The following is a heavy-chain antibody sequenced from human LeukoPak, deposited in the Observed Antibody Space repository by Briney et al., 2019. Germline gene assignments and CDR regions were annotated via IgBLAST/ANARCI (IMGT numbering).Heavy chain of an antibody. Sequence: SETLSLTCTVSGGSISSSSYYWGWIRQPPGKGLEWIGSIYYSGSTYYNPSLKSRVTISVDTSKNQFSLKLSSVTAAGTAVYYCVYGAYFDYWGQGTLVTVSS. D-gene: IGHD4-17*01. V-gene: IGHV4-39*01. CDR2: IYYSGST. CDR3: VYGAYFDY. J-gene: IGHJ4*02. CDR1: GGSISSSSYY.